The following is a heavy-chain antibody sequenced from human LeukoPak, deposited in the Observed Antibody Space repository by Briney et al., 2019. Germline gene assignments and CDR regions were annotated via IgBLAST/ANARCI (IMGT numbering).Heavy chain of an antibody. Sequence: PGGSLRLSCAASGFRFDTYGMHWVRQAPGKGLEWVAYIRYDGSTTYYADSVRGRFTISRDNSKNTLCLEMNSLRAEDTAVFYCAKKGGNYDYFDYWGQGNLVTVSS. CDR3: AKKGGNYDYFDY. D-gene: IGHD3-3*01. CDR2: IRYDGSTT. CDR1: GFRFDTYG. J-gene: IGHJ4*02. V-gene: IGHV3-30*02.